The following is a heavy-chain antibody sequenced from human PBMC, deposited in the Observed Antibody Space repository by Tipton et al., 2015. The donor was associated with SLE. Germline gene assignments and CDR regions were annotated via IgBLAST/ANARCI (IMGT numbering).Heavy chain of an antibody. D-gene: IGHD2-15*01. Sequence: TLSLTCTVSGGSISNYYWSWIRQPAGKGLEWIGRIYISGITNYNPSLKSRVTMSVDTSKNQFSLRLSSATATDTAVYYCARDQAGGNNWFDPWGQGVPVAVSS. CDR1: GGSISNYY. CDR2: IYISGIT. J-gene: IGHJ5*02. V-gene: IGHV4-4*07. CDR3: ARDQAGGNNWFDP.